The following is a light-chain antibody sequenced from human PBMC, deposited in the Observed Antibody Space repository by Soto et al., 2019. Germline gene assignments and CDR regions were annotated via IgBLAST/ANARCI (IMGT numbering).Light chain of an antibody. Sequence: EIVMTQSPATLSVSPGERATLSCRASQSVSSNLAWYQQKPGQAPRLLIYGASTRATGIPARFSGSGSGTEFTLTISSLQSEDFAVYYCQQLLAGKTFGQGTKVDIK. J-gene: IGKJ1*01. V-gene: IGKV3-15*01. CDR3: QQLLAGKT. CDR1: QSVSSN. CDR2: GAS.